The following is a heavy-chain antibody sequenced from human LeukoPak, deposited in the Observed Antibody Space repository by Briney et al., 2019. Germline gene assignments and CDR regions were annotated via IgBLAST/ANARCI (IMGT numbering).Heavy chain of an antibody. CDR2: MFYSGST. J-gene: IGHJ5*02. CDR3: ARDRAPVTMIRGAPGGFDP. D-gene: IGHD3-10*01. CDR1: GGSISSHF. Sequence: PETLSLTCTVSGGSISSHFWSWIRQPPGKGLEWIGYMFYSGSTNYNPSLKSRVTISVDASKNQFSLKLTSVSAADTAVYYCARDRAPVTMIRGAPGGFDPWGQGTLVTVSS. V-gene: IGHV4-59*11.